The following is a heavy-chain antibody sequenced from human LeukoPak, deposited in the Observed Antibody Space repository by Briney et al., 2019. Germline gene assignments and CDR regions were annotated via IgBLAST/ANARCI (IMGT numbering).Heavy chain of an antibody. CDR3: ARSLPYSSGFDY. J-gene: IGHJ4*02. CDR2: IYSGGST. D-gene: IGHD6-19*01. Sequence: GGSLRLSCAASGFTVSNNYMSWVRQAPGKGLEWVSVIYSGGSTYYADSVKGRFTISRDTSKNTLYLQMNSLRAEDTAVYYCARSLPYSSGFDYWGQGTLVTVSS. CDR1: GFTVSNNY. V-gene: IGHV3-53*01.